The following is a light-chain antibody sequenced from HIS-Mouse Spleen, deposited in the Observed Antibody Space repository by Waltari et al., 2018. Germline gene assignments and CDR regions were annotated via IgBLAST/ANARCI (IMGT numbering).Light chain of an antibody. CDR1: QGIRSY. CDR2: AAS. J-gene: IGKJ1*01. CDR3: QQLNSYPPT. V-gene: IGKV1-9*01. Sequence: DIKLTQSPSFLSASVGERVTITRRASQGIRSYLAWNQQTPGKAPKLLIYAASTLQSGLPSRFSGSGSGTEFTLTNSNLQPEDFATFYCQQLNSYPPTFGQGTKVEIK.